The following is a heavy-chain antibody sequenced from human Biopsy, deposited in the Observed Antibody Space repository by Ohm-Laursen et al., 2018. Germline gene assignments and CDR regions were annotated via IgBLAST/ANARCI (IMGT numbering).Heavy chain of an antibody. D-gene: IGHD2/OR15-2a*01. Sequence: SETLSLTCPVSGGSISSDYWSWIRQTPGKGLEWIGYIYYSGSTNYNPSLKSRVTISVDTSKNQFSLRLSSVTAADTAVYYCARATNSTGWPYYYFYGMDVWGQGTTVTVSS. V-gene: IGHV4-59*01. J-gene: IGHJ6*02. CDR1: GGSISSDY. CDR3: ARATNSTGWPYYYFYGMDV. CDR2: IYYSGST.